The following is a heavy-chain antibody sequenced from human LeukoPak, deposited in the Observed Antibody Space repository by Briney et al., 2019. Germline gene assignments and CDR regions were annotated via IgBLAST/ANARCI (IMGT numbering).Heavy chain of an antibody. CDR2: IDPSDSYT. V-gene: IGHV5-10-1*01. CDR1: GYSFTNYW. D-gene: IGHD2-15*01. J-gene: IGHJ4*02. CDR3: ATQPLGYCSGNSCHVGVY. Sequence: GESLKISCKGSGYSFTNYWIGWVRQMPGKGLEWMGRIDPSDSYTNYSPSFQGHVTISTDKSISTAYLQWSSLKVSDTAMYYCATQPLGYCSGNSCHVGVYWGQGTLVTVSS.